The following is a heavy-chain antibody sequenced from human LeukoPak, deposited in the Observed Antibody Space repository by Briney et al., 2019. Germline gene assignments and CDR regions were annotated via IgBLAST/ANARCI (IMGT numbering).Heavy chain of an antibody. CDR3: ARAVGSSESNYFDP. Sequence: SETLSLTCTVSGGSVSSGNYYWSWIRQPAGKGLEWIGRIYTSGTTNYNPSLDSRVTILLDTSKNQFSLKLSSVTAADTAVYYCARAVGSSESNYFDPWGQGTLAPSPQ. D-gene: IGHD1-7*01. CDR1: GGSVSSGNYY. V-gene: IGHV4-61*02. CDR2: IYTSGTT. J-gene: IGHJ5*02.